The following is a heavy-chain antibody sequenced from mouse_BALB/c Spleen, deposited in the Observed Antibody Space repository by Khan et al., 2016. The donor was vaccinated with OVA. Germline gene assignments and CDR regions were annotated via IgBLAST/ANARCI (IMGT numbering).Heavy chain of an antibody. V-gene: IGHV1-7*01. J-gene: IGHJ3*01. CDR3: ARAIYDGYPPFAY. Sequence: QVQLQQSGAELAKPGASVKMSCKASGYTFTSYWMHWVKQRPGQGLEWIGYINPSTGYTEYNQKFKDKATLTADKSSSTAYMQLSSLTSEDSAVYYCARAIYDGYPPFAYWGQGTLVTVSA. D-gene: IGHD2-3*01. CDR2: INPSTGYT. CDR1: GYTFTSYW.